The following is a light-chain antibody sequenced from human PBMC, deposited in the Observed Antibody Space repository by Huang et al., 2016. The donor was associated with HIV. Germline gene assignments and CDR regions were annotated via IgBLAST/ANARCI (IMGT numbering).Light chain of an antibody. CDR1: QSIWPS. Sequence: DIQMTQSPSSLSASVGDRVTIACRASQSIWPSLNWYQQKPGKAPRLLIHVSASLQSGVPSRCSGSGSGTDVTLTISSLQPEDVATYYCQQSYSALGLTFGGGTKVEIK. J-gene: IGKJ4*01. CDR3: QQSYSALGLT. CDR2: VSA. V-gene: IGKV1-39*01.